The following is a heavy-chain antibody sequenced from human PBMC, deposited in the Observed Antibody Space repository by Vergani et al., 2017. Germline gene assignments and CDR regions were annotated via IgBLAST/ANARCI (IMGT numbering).Heavy chain of an antibody. CDR2: ISSSSSYI. CDR3: ASLYDFWSGYYRY. V-gene: IGHV3-21*01. D-gene: IGHD3-3*01. CDR1: GFTFSSYS. J-gene: IGHJ4*02. Sequence: EVQLVESGGGLVKPGGSLRLSCAASGFTFSSYSMNWVRQAPGKGLEWVSSISSSSSYIYYADSVKGRFTISRDNAKNSLYLQMNSLRSEDTAVYYCASLYDFWSGYYRYWGQGTLVTVSS.